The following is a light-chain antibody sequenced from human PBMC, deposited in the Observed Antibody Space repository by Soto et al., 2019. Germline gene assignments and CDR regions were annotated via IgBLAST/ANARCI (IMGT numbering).Light chain of an antibody. CDR3: CSYAGSSTFVV. CDR1: SSDVGSYNL. V-gene: IGLV2-23*03. CDR2: EGS. J-gene: IGLJ2*01. Sequence: QSVLTQPASVSGSPGQSITISCTGTSSDVGSYNLVSWYQQHPGKAPKLMIYEGSKRPSGVSNRFSGSKSGNTASLTISGLQAEDEDDYYCCSYAGSSTFVVFGGGTKLTV.